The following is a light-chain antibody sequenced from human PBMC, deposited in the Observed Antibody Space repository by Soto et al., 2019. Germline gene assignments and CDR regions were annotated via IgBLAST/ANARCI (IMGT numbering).Light chain of an antibody. CDR2: EVS. CDR3: SSYTRRSTFYV. V-gene: IGLV2-14*01. J-gene: IGLJ1*01. CDR1: SSDVGGYNY. Sequence: QSVLTQPASVSGSPGQSITISCTGTSSDVGGYNYVSWYQQHPGKAPKLMIYEVSNRPSGVSNRFSGSKSGNTASLTISGLQAEDESDYYCSSYTRRSTFYVFXTGTKVAVL.